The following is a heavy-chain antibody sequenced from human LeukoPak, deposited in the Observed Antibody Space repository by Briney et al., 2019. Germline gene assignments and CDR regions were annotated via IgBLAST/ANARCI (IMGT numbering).Heavy chain of an antibody. Sequence: PSETLSLTCAVYGGSFSGYYWSWIRQPPGKGLEWIGEINHSGSTNYNPSLKSRVTISVDTSKNQFSLKLSSVTAAGTAVYYCARRNGPYCSGGSCYPHSFNYGMDVWGQGTTVTVSS. D-gene: IGHD2-15*01. CDR2: INHSGST. CDR1: GGSFSGYY. J-gene: IGHJ6*02. CDR3: ARRNGPYCSGGSCYPHSFNYGMDV. V-gene: IGHV4-34*01.